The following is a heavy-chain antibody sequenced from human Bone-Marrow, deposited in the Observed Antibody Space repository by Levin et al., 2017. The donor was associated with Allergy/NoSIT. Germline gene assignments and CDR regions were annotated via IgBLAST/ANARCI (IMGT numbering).Heavy chain of an antibody. CDR2: IGPDGAT. CDR3: AREIGGSGWRNLDS. Sequence: PGGSLRLSCAASGFTFSNYDIHWVRQVPGQGLEWVSAIGPDGATFQPDSVKGRFTISRDNAKKALFLQMNSLRAGDTAVYYCAREIGGSGWRNLDSWGQGTLVTVSS. CDR1: GFTFSNYD. J-gene: IGHJ4*02. V-gene: IGHV3-13*01. D-gene: IGHD6-19*01.